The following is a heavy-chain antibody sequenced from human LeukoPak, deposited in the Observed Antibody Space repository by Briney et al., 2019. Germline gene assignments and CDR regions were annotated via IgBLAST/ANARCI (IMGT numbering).Heavy chain of an antibody. CDR3: ARIGQLLGVSSKNDAFDI. CDR1: GGSISSGGYY. V-gene: IGHV4-31*03. J-gene: IGHJ3*02. Sequence: SETLSLTCTVSGGSISSGGYYWSWIRQHPGKGLEWIGYIYYSGSTYYNPSLKSRVTISVDTSKNQFSLKLSSVTAADTAVYYCARIGQLLGVSSKNDAFDIWGQGTMVTVSS. D-gene: IGHD2-2*01. CDR2: IYYSGST.